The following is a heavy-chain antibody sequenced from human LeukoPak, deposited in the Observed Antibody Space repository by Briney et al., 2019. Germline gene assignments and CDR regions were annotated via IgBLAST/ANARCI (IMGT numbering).Heavy chain of an antibody. CDR3: ARDRSYYDFWSGSRVYYYYGMDV. D-gene: IGHD3-3*01. Sequence: SETLSLTCTVSGGSISSYHWSWIRQPPGKGLEWIGYIYYSGSTNYNPSLKSRVTISVDTSKNQFSLKLSSVTAADTAVYYCARDRSYYDFWSGSRVYYYYGMDVWGQGTTVTVSS. CDR2: IYYSGST. J-gene: IGHJ6*02. CDR1: GGSISSYH. V-gene: IGHV4-59*01.